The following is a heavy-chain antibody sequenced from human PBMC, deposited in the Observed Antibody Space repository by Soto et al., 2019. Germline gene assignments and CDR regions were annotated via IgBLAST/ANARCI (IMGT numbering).Heavy chain of an antibody. V-gene: IGHV3-23*01. D-gene: IGHD3-10*01. CDR1: GLTFSSFG. CDR3: ASSSLASDY. CDR2: ISDSGGST. Sequence: GGSLRLSCAASGLTFSSFGMNWVRQAPGKGLEWVSGISDSGGSTCYADSVKGRFTISRDNSRDTLYLQMNSLRAEDTALYYCASSSLASDYWGQGTLVTVSS. J-gene: IGHJ4*02.